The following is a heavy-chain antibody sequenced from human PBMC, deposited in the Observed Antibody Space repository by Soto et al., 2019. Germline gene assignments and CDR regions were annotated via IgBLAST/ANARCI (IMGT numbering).Heavy chain of an antibody. V-gene: IGHV3-7*03. CDR2: IKFDGSEK. J-gene: IGHJ4*02. CDR1: GFSFSDYW. CDR3: VKDGGYCSSATCYSPRNHYFDS. D-gene: IGHD2-2*01. Sequence: LRLSCVASGFSFSDYWMSWVRQAPGKGPEWVANIKFDGSEKQYVDSVRGRFSISRDNFRNSLFLQMNSLRAGDTAIYYCVKDGGYCSSATCYSPRNHYFDSWGQGTLVTVSS.